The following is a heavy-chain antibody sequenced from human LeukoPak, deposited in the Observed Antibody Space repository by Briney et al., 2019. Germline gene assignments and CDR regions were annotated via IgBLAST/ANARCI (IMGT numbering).Heavy chain of an antibody. CDR2: ISYDGSNK. D-gene: IGHD3-10*01. J-gene: IGHJ4*02. CDR3: ARDSPRITSGNFLYYFDY. CDR1: GFTFSSYA. Sequence: GGSLRLSCAASGFTFSSYALHWVRQAPGKGLEWVAVISYDGSNKYYADSVKGRFTISRDNSKNTLYLQMNSLRDEDTAVYYCARDSPRITSGNFLYYFDYWGQGTLVTVSS. V-gene: IGHV3-30-3*01.